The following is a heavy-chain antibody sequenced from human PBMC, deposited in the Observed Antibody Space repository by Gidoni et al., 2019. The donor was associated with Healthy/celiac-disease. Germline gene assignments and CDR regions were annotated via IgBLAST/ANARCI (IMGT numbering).Heavy chain of an antibody. V-gene: IGHV4-39*07. CDR1: CSSIRSRSYY. CDR3: ARRNIEYCSSTSCHFPFDY. J-gene: IGHJ4*02. D-gene: IGHD2-2*01. Sequence: QLQLQESGPRLGTPSGALSITGTVSCSSIRSRSYYWGWSRHPPGKGREWFGSIYYSGSPDYNPSLKSRVTILVDTSKNQVSLKLGSVTAADTAVYYCARRNIEYCSSTSCHFPFDYWGQVTLVTVSS. CDR2: IYYSGSP.